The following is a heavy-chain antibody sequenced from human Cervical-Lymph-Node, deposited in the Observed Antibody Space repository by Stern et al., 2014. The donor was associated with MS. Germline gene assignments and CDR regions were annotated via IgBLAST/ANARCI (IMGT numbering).Heavy chain of an antibody. V-gene: IGHV1-69*01. CDR2: IIPIFGST. CDR3: ARDRGSCSGGSCYSDDWFDP. D-gene: IGHD2-15*01. Sequence: VQLLESGAEVKKPGSSVKVSCKASGGTFRSYAFTWVRQAPGQGLEWMGGIIPIFGSTDYALKFQGRVTITANESTSTVYLHLSSLKSEDTAVYYCARDRGSCSGGSCYSDDWFDPWGQGTLVTVSS. CDR1: GGTFRSYA. J-gene: IGHJ5*02.